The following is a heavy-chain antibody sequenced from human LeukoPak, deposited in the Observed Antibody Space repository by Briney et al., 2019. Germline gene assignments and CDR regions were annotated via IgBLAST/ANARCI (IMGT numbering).Heavy chain of an antibody. V-gene: IGHV1-2*02. J-gene: IGHJ3*02. CDR1: GYTFGTHW. CDR3: ARVSGSPARGDAFDI. Sequence: ASVKVSCKASGYTFGTHWMHWVRQATGQGLEWMGWINPNSGGTNYAQKFQGRVTMTRDTSISTAYMELSSLRSEDTAVYYCARVSGSPARGDAFDIWGQGTMVTVSS. CDR2: INPNSGGT. D-gene: IGHD1-26*01.